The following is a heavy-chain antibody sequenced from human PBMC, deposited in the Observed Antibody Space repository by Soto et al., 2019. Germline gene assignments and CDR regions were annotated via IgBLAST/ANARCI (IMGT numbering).Heavy chain of an antibody. Sequence: QVQLQESGPGLVKPSETLSLTCTVSGGSISSYYWSWIRQPPGKGLEWIGYIYYSGSTNYNPSLKSRVTISVDTSKNQFSLKLSSVTAADTAVYYCAREGNAYRSGGSCSLDYWGQGTLVTVSS. CDR3: AREGNAYRSGGSCSLDY. J-gene: IGHJ4*02. CDR1: GGSISSYY. V-gene: IGHV4-59*01. D-gene: IGHD2-15*01. CDR2: IYYSGST.